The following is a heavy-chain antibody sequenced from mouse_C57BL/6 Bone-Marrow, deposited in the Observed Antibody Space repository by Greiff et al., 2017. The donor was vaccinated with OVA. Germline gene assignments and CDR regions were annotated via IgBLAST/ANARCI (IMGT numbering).Heavy chain of an antibody. CDR2: IHPNSGST. J-gene: IGHJ2*01. D-gene: IGHD1-1*01. Sequence: QVQLQQPGAELVKPGASVKLSCKASGYTFTSYWMHWVKQRPGQGLEWIGMIHPNSGSTNYNEKFKSKATLTVDKSSSTAYMQLSSLTSEDSAVYDCARRDYYGSSYVYWGQGTTLTVSS. V-gene: IGHV1-64*01. CDR3: ARRDYYGSSYVY. CDR1: GYTFTSYW.